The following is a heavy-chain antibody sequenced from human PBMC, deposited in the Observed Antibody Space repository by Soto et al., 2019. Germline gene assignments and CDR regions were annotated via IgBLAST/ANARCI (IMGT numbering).Heavy chain of an antibody. CDR2: IFYSGST. V-gene: IGHV4-39*01. Sequence: QLQLQESGPGLVKPSETLSLTCTVSGGSISSSTYYWGWIRQSPGKGLEWIGSIFYSGSTYFNPSFKSRVTISVDTSKNQFSLKLNSVTVADTDVYYCASLSYEQLWWGQGTLVTVSS. CDR1: GGSISSSTYY. D-gene: IGHD1-1*01. CDR3: ASLSYEQLW. J-gene: IGHJ4*02.